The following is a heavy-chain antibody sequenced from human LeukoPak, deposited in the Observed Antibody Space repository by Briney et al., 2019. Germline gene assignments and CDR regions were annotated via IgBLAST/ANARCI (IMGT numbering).Heavy chain of an antibody. CDR2: TNSDGSRT. CDR3: ARDDVAVAGGDW. J-gene: IGHJ4*02. V-gene: IGHV3-74*01. CDR1: GSTFSTYW. D-gene: IGHD6-19*01. Sequence: QPGGSLRLSCTPSGSTFSTYWMHWVRQAPGKGLVWVSRTNSDGSRTIYADSVKGRFTISRDNAKNTLYLQMNSLRAEDTAVYDCARDDVAVAGGDWWGQGTLVTVSS.